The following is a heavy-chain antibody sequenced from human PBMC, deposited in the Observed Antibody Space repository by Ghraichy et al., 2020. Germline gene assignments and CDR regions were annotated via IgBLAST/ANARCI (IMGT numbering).Heavy chain of an antibody. Sequence: GGSLRLSCEASGFTFSSYSMNWVRQAPGEGLEWVSYISSSSSTIFHADSVKGRFTISRDNAKNSLYLQMNSLRAEDTAVYYCARGNYGDYGGWYFDLWGRGTLVTVSS. J-gene: IGHJ2*01. CDR3: ARGNYGDYGGWYFDL. CDR1: GFTFSSYS. CDR2: ISSSSSTI. V-gene: IGHV3-48*01. D-gene: IGHD4-17*01.